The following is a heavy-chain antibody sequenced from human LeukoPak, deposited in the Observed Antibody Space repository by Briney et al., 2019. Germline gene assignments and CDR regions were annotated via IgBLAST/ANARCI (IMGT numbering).Heavy chain of an antibody. CDR1: GFTFSSYS. CDR3: ARGGYGDYPLGASKVGDY. D-gene: IGHD4-17*01. Sequence: GGPLRLSCAASGFTFSSYSMNWVRHAPGKGLEWISYISSSSSTIYYADSVKGRFTISRDNAKNSLYLQMDSLRDEDTAVYYCARGGYGDYPLGASKVGDYWGQGTLVTVSS. CDR2: ISSSSSTI. J-gene: IGHJ4*02. V-gene: IGHV3-48*02.